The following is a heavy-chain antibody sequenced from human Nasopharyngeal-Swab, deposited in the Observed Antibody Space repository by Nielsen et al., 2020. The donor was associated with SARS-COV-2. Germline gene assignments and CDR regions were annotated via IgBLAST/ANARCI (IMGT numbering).Heavy chain of an antibody. V-gene: IGHV4-34*09. CDR3: ARDRGITIFGVVIIDAFDI. CDR2: INHSGST. Sequence: LRLSCAVYGGSFSGYYWSWIRQPPGKGLEWIGEINHSGSTNYNPSLKSRVTISVDTSKNQFSLKLSSVTAADTAVYYCARDRGITIFGVVIIDAFDIWGQGTMVTVSS. D-gene: IGHD3-3*01. CDR1: GGSFSGYY. J-gene: IGHJ3*02.